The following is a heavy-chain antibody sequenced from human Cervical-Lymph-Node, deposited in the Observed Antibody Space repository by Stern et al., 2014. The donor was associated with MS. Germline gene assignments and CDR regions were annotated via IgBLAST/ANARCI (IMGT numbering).Heavy chain of an antibody. CDR1: GFTFSSYS. D-gene: IGHD4-23*01. V-gene: IGHV3-21*01. CDR2: ISSGGSYL. J-gene: IGHJ4*02. Sequence: EVQLVQSGGGLVKPGGSLRLSCAASGFTFSSYSMNWVRQAPGKGLEWVASISSGGSYLYYADSLKGRFNISRDNAKNSLYLQMNSLRAEDTAVYYCARGRGGNYRYYFDYWGQGTLVTVSS. CDR3: ARGRGGNYRYYFDY.